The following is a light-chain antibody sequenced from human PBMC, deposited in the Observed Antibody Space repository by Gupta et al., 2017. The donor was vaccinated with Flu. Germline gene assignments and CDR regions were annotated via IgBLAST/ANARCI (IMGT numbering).Light chain of an antibody. CDR3: QQVGSSPYT. J-gene: IGKJ2*01. CDR1: QSNSHNY. Sequence: ENVLTPSPGTLSLSPGERVTLSCRASQSNSHNYLARYQQNLGEPPRLLIYGACNMATGIPDKFRGSGSATDLTLTISRLEPEDFVVYYCQQVGSSPYTFGQGSKMEIK. V-gene: IGKV3-20*01. CDR2: GAC.